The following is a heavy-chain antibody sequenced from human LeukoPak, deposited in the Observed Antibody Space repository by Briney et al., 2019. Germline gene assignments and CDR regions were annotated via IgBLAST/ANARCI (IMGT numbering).Heavy chain of an antibody. CDR1: GFTFSDYY. D-gene: IGHD3-16*02. Sequence: GGSLRLSCAASGFTFSDYYMSWIRQAPGKGLEWVSYISSSSSTIYYADSVKGRFTISRDNAKNSLYLQMNSLRDEDTAVYYCARTYDYVWGSYRFDYWGQGTLVTVSS. V-gene: IGHV3-11*04. CDR3: ARTYDYVWGSYRFDY. CDR2: ISSSSSTI. J-gene: IGHJ4*02.